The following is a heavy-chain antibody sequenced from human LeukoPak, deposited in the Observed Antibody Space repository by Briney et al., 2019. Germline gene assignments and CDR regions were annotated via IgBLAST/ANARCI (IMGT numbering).Heavy chain of an antibody. V-gene: IGHV4-31*03. CDR2: IYYSGST. J-gene: IGHJ4*02. CDR1: GGSISSGGYY. CDR3: ARERVRGSGWFKTLNLRYFDY. Sequence: SETLSLTCTVSGGSISSGGYYWSWIRQHPGKGLEWIGYIYYSGSTYYNPSLKSRVTISVDTSKNQFSLQLNSVTPEDTAVYYCARERVRGSGWFKTLNLRYFDYWGQGTLVTVSS. D-gene: IGHD6-19*01.